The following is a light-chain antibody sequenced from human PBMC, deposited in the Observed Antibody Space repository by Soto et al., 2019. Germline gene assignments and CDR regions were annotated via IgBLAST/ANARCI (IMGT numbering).Light chain of an antibody. Sequence: IQLTQSPSYLSASVGDRVTISCRASQGIGNDLAWYQQKPGKAPRLLIFAASNLQNGVPARFSGSGSGTDFTLTISSLQPEDFATYYCQQNYITGWTFGQGTKVDIK. V-gene: IGKV1-39*01. CDR3: QQNYITGWT. CDR2: AAS. CDR1: QGIGND. J-gene: IGKJ1*01.